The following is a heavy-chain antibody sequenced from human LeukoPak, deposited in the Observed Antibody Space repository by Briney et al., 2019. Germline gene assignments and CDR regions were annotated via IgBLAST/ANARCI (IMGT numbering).Heavy chain of an antibody. CDR3: ARAQEYSSSSGYYYYYGMDV. Sequence: GRSPRLSCAASGFTFSSYGMHWVRQAPGKGLEWVAVIWYDGSNKYYADSVKGRFTISRDNSKNTLYLQMNSLRAEDTAVYYCARAQEYSSSSGYYYYYGMDVWGQGTTVTVSS. CDR2: IWYDGSNK. J-gene: IGHJ6*02. D-gene: IGHD6-6*01. CDR1: GFTFSSYG. V-gene: IGHV3-33*01.